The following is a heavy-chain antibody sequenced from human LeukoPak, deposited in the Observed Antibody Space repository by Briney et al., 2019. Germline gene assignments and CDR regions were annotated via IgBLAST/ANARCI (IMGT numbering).Heavy chain of an antibody. J-gene: IGHJ5*02. V-gene: IGHV3-30*03. D-gene: IGHD2-8*01. CDR2: ISYDGSNK. CDR1: GFTFSSYG. Sequence: PGRSLRLSCAASGFTFSSYGMHWVRQAPGKGLEWVAVISYDGSNKYYADSVKGRFTISRDNAKNSLSLQMTSLRVDDSAVYYCVRGQTNLDNWFDPWGQGTLVIVSS. CDR3: VRGQTNLDNWFDP.